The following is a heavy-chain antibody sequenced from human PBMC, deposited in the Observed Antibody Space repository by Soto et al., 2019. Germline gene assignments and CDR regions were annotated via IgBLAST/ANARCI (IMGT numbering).Heavy chain of an antibody. CDR3: AKDPGNARYFDC. CDR1: GFTFRNYA. J-gene: IGHJ4*02. CDR2: LNGGANGP. V-gene: IGHV3-23*01. Sequence: EVQLLESGGGLVQPGGSLRLSCTASGFTFRNYAMSWVRQAPGRGLEWVSSLNGGANGPSYADSVKGRFTISRDNSKNTLYLLMNSLSADDTAVYYCAKDPGNARYFDCWGQGTLVTVSS.